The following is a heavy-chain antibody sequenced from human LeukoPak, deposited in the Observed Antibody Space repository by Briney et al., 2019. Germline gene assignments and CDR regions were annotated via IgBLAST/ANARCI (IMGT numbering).Heavy chain of an antibody. J-gene: IGHJ4*02. CDR1: RLTFSSYW. V-gene: IGHV3-7*01. CDR3: ARELGHHDY. Sequence: GGSLRLSCAASRLTFSSYWMSWVRQAPGKGLEWVANIKQDGSEKYYVDSVKGRFTISRDNAKNSLYLQMNSLRAEDTAVYYCARELGHHDYWGQGTLVTVSS. CDR2: IKQDGSEK.